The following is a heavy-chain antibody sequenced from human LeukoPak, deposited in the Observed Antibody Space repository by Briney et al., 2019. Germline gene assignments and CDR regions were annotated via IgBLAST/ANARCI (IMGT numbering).Heavy chain of an antibody. CDR1: VFTLRSNA. CDR3: AKWGGDILTGYQYYYYYYAMDV. J-gene: IGHJ6*02. D-gene: IGHD3-9*01. Sequence: PGGSLRLSCAASVFTLRSNAMSWVRQAPRKGREWVSGLTGSGDMTYYVDSVEGRVTISRDNSKNTLYLQMNSLRAEDTAVYYCAKWGGDILTGYQYYYYYYAMDVWGQGTTVTVSS. CDR2: LTGSGDMT. V-gene: IGHV3-23*01.